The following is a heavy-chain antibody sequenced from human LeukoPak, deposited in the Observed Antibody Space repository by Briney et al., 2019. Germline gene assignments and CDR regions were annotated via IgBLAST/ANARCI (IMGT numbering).Heavy chain of an antibody. Sequence: GSLRLSCAASGFTFSTYGMSWVRQPPGKGLEWIGEINHSGGTNYNPSLKSRVTISVDPSKNQFSLKLTSVTAADTALYYCARRLPYYYYMDVWGKGTTVTISS. CDR1: GFTFSTYG. CDR2: INHSGGT. V-gene: IGHV4-34*01. J-gene: IGHJ6*03. D-gene: IGHD5-18*01. CDR3: ARRLPYYYYMDV.